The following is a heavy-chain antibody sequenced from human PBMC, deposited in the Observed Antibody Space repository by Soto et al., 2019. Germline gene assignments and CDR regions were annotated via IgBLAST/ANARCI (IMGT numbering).Heavy chain of an antibody. D-gene: IGHD1-1*01. Sequence: QVHLQESGPGLVAPSGTLSLTCTLSGGSVRAPDWWNWVRQSPDKGLECIAEVHISGHSNYNPSLRSRVSVSIDSSKNQYYLHLNSVTAADTAIYYCASVRQGCSANNCYFDPWGQGTQVTISS. V-gene: IGHV4-4*02. CDR1: GGSVRAPDW. J-gene: IGHJ5*01. CDR3: ASVRQGCSANNCYFDP. CDR2: VHISGHS.